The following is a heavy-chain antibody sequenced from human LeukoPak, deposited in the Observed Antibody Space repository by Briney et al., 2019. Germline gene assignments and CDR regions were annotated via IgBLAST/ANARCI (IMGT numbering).Heavy chain of an antibody. CDR1: GFTFSGYS. D-gene: IGHD6-19*01. J-gene: IGHJ4*02. Sequence: TGGSLRLSCAASGFTFSGYSMNWVRQAPGKGLEWVSSISSSSSYIYYADSVKGRFTISRDNSKNTLYLQMNSLRAEDTAVYYCAKIRGGWYRMHEVDYWGQGTLVTVSS. CDR3: AKIRGGWYRMHEVDY. CDR2: ISSSSSYI. V-gene: IGHV3-21*01.